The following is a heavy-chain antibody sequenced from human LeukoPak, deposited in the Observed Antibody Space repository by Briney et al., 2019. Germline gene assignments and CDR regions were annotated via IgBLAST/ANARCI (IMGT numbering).Heavy chain of an antibody. V-gene: IGHV1-24*01. Sequence: ASVKVSCKASGYIFTGYYMHWVRQAPGKGLEWMGGFDPEDGETIYAQKFQGRVTMTEDTSTDTAYMELSSLRSEGTAVYYCATVEGRVWGKGTTVTISS. CDR3: ATVEGRV. D-gene: IGHD1-1*01. CDR1: GYIFTGYY. CDR2: FDPEDGET. J-gene: IGHJ6*04.